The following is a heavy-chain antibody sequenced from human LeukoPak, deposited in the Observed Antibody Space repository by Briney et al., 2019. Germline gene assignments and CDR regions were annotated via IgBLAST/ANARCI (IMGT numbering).Heavy chain of an antibody. J-gene: IGHJ5*02. CDR1: AYSFTSYW. Sequence: GESLKISCKGSAYSFTSYWIGWVRQMPGKDLEWMGIIYPGDSDTRYSPSFEGQVTISADKSISTAYLQWSSLKASDTAMYYCARLYSGSPSWFDPWGQGTLVTVSS. CDR3: ARLYSGSPSWFDP. CDR2: IYPGDSDT. V-gene: IGHV5-51*01. D-gene: IGHD1-26*01.